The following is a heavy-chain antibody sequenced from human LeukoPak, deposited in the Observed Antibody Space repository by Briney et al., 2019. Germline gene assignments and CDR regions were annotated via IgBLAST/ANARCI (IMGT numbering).Heavy chain of an antibody. CDR2: IHHSGST. CDR1: GGSISSSSW. Sequence: PSETLSLTCAVSGGSISSSSWWSWVRQPPGKGLEWIGQIHHSGSTNYNPTLKSRVTISVDKSKNQLSLNLSSVTAADTAVYYCARLILVPNTLGFDHWGQGTLVTVSS. J-gene: IGHJ4*02. V-gene: IGHV4-4*02. D-gene: IGHD2-15*01. CDR3: ARLILVPNTLGFDH.